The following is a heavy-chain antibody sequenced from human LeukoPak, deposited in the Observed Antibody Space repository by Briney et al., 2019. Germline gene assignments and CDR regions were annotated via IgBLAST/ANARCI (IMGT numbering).Heavy chain of an antibody. CDR1: GFTFSSYG. J-gene: IGHJ4*02. V-gene: IGHV3-23*01. D-gene: IGHD2-15*01. CDR3: AKAPVTTCSGAYCYPFDY. CDR2: ISVSGNT. Sequence: PGGSLRLSCAASGFTFSSYGMSWVRQAPGKGLEWVSAISVSGNTYHADSVKGRFTISRDRSKNTLYLQMNSLRAGDAAVYYCAKAPVTTCSGAYCYPFDYWSQGTLVTVSS.